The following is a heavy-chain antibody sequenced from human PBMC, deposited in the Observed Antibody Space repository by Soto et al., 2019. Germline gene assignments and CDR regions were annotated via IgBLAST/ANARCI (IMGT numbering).Heavy chain of an antibody. J-gene: IGHJ6*03. CDR1: GGSISSGGYY. V-gene: IGHV4-31*03. CDR2: IYYSGST. CDR3: ARKDSGYADYMDV. D-gene: IGHD5-12*01. Sequence: QVQLQESGPGLVKPSQTLSLTCTVSGGSISSGGYYWSWIRQHPGKGLEWIGYIYYSGSTYYTPSLKSRVTMSVDTSENQFSLRLSSVTAADTAVSYCARKDSGYADYMDVWGKGTTVTVSS.